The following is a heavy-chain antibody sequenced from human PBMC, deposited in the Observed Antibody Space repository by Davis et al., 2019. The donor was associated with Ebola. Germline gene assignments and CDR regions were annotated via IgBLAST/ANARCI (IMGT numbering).Heavy chain of an antibody. D-gene: IGHD5-24*01. CDR2: ISYDGSNK. CDR1: GFTFSNYS. V-gene: IGHV3-30*18. Sequence: GGSLRLSCATSGFTFSNYSMHWVRQAPGKGLEWVAVISYDGSNKYYADSVKGRFTISRDNSKNTLYLQMNSLRAEDTAMYYCAKDRERWLQLYYGMDVWGQGTTVTVSS. J-gene: IGHJ6*02. CDR3: AKDRERWLQLYYGMDV.